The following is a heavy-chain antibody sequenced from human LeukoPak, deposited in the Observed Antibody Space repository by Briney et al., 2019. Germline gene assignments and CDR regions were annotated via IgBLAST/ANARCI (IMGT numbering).Heavy chain of an antibody. CDR1: GGSISSYY. D-gene: IGHD6-6*01. CDR2: IYYSGST. J-gene: IGHJ2*01. CDR3: ARWDSSSSHWYFDL. Sequence: SETLSLTCTVSGGSISSYYWSWIRQPPGKGLEWIGYIYYSGSTNYNSSLKSRVTISVDTSKNQFSLKLSSVTAADTAVYYCARWDSSSSHWYFDLWGRGTLVTVSS. V-gene: IGHV4-59*08.